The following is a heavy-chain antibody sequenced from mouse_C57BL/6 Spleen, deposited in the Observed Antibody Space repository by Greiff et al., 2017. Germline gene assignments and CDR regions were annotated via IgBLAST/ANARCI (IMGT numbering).Heavy chain of an antibody. V-gene: IGHV5-4*03. J-gene: IGHJ3*01. CDR1: GFTFSSYA. CDR2: ISDGGSYT. D-gene: IGHD1-1*01. CDR3: ARGGGSSQFAY. Sequence: DVKLVESGGGLVKPGGSLKLSCAASGFTFSSYAMSWVRQTPEKRLEWVATISDGGSYTYYPDNVKGRFTISRDNAKNNLYLQMSHLKSEDTAMXYCARGGGSSQFAYWGQGTLVTVSA.